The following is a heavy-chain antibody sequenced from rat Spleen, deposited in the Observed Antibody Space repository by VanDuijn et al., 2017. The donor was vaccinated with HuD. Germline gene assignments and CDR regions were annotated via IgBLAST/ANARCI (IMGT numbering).Heavy chain of an antibody. J-gene: IGHJ4*01. Sequence: QVQLKESGPGLVQPSETLSLTCTVSGFSLTSYSVSWVRQPSGKGPEWMGRMWYDGDTAYNSALKSRLSISRDTSKNQVFLKMNSLQTDDTGTYDCTRAGSYYSSYNVMDAWGQGASVTVSS. CDR1: GFSLTSYS. CDR3: TRAGSYYSSYNVMDA. V-gene: IGHV2-63*01. CDR2: MWYDGDT. D-gene: IGHD1-2*01.